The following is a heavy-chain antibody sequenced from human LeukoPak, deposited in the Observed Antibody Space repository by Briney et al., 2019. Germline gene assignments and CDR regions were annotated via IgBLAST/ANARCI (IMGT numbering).Heavy chain of an antibody. CDR3: AKDVRRLRFLEWLNYMDV. Sequence: PGGSLRLSCAASGFTFSSYGMHWVRQAPGKGLEWVAFIRYDGSNKYYADSVKGRFTISRDNFKNTLYLQMNSLRADDTAVYYCAKDVRRLRFLEWLNYMDVWGKGTTVTVSS. V-gene: IGHV3-30*02. J-gene: IGHJ6*03. D-gene: IGHD3-3*01. CDR1: GFTFSSYG. CDR2: IRYDGSNK.